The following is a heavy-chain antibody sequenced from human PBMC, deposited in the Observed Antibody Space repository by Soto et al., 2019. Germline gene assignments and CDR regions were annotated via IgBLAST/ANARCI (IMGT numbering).Heavy chain of an antibody. Sequence: EVQLVESGGGLVQPGGSRRLSCAASGFSVSRNSLSWVRQAPGKGLECVSLIYSGGSTYYADSVKGRFTISRHNFNNTLYLQMNSLRSDDTAVYYCATRSVTAPRWGQGTLVTVSS. CDR2: IYSGGST. V-gene: IGHV3-53*04. J-gene: IGHJ4*02. D-gene: IGHD4-17*01. CDR3: ATRSVTAPR. CDR1: GFSVSRNS.